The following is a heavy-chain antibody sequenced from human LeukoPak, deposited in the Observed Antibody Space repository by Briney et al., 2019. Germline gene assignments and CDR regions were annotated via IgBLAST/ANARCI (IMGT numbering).Heavy chain of an antibody. CDR2: ISAYNGKT. Sequence: ASLKVSCKASGYTFTSYGISCVRQAPGQGLEWMGWISAYNGKTNYAQKLQGRVTMTTDTSKSTAYMELRSLRSDDTAVYYCARANRVRYYYASSGTDYYMDVWSKGTTVTASS. D-gene: IGHD3-22*01. J-gene: IGHJ6*03. V-gene: IGHV1-18*01. CDR3: ARANRVRYYYASSGTDYYMDV. CDR1: GYTFTSYG.